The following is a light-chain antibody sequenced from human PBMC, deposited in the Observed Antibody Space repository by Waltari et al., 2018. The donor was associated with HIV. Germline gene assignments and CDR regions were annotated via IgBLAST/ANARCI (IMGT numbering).Light chain of an antibody. J-gene: IGKJ2*01. CDR2: EGS. CDR1: ESLVNSDGKTH. Sequence: EIVMTQAPLSLSVTPGQPASISCKSSESLVNSDGKTHLFRYLQRPGQPPQLLMCEGSKHFAGATDRFSGSGSGTDFTLRIRRVEAEDVGLYYCMQNIQLPYTYGQGARLEIK. V-gene: IGKV2D-29*01. CDR3: MQNIQLPYT.